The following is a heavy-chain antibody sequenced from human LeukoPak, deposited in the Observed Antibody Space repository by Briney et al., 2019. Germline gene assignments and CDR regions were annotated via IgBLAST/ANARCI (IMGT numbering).Heavy chain of an antibody. Sequence: GGSLRLSCAASGFTFSSHWMHWVRQAPGKGLVWVSRINGDGSNTTYADSVKGRFTISRDNAKNTLYLQMNSLRAEDTAVYHCARSKSWYSTDVGGQGTMVTVSS. CDR1: GFTFSSHW. CDR2: INGDGSNT. J-gene: IGHJ3*01. CDR3: ARSKSWYSTDV. V-gene: IGHV3-74*03. D-gene: IGHD2-15*01.